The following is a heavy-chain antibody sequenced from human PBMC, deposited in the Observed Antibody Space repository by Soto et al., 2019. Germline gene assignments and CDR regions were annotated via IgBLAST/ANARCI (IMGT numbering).Heavy chain of an antibody. V-gene: IGHV3-15*01. CDR1: GFAFSNAW. CDR2: IKRKTDGGTT. J-gene: IGHJ4*02. Sequence: EVQLVEAGGGLVKPGGSLRLSCAASGFAFSNAWMSCVRQAPGKGLEWVGRIKRKTDGGTTDYAAPVKGRFTISRDDSRDTLYLQMNRLKTEDTAVYYCTTYDPINKHWGQGTLVTVSS. CDR3: TTYDPINKH. D-gene: IGHD1-1*01.